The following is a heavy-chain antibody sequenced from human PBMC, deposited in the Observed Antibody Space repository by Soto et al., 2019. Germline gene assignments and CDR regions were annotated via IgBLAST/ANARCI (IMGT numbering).Heavy chain of an antibody. CDR1: GGSISSIHNHFSNHY. Sequence: VESSETLSLTCTVSGGSISSIHNHFSNHYCSWIRLSPGKGLEWMGYIYYSGSTKYNPSLKSRVTISVDTSKNQFSLKLNSVTAVDTAVYYCARGRGDTAMAWYYWGQGTLVTVSS. CDR2: IYYSGST. J-gene: IGHJ4*02. CDR3: ARGRGDTAMAWYY. V-gene: IGHV4-59*11. D-gene: IGHD5-18*01.